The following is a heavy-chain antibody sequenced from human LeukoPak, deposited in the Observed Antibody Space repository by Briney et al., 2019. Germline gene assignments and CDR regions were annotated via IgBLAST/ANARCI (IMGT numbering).Heavy chain of an antibody. Sequence: QTGGSLRLSCAASGFTFSSYAMSWVRQAPGKGLEWVSAISGSGGSTYYADSVKGRFTISRDNSKNTLYLQINSLRAEDTAVYYCANVGTATFYYWGQGTLVTVSS. J-gene: IGHJ4*02. CDR2: ISGSGGST. V-gene: IGHV3-23*01. D-gene: IGHD2-15*01. CDR3: ANVGTATFYY. CDR1: GFTFSSYA.